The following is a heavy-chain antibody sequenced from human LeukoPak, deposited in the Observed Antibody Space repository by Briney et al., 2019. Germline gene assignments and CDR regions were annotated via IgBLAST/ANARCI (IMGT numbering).Heavy chain of an antibody. Sequence: PGGSLRLSCAAPGFTFSSYGMHWVRQAPGKGLEWVAVIWYDGSNKYYADSVKGRFTISRDNSKNTLYLQMNSLRAEDTAVYYCARDSHCSGGSCSYYFDYWGQGTLVTVSS. CDR1: GFTFSSYG. CDR3: ARDSHCSGGSCSYYFDY. CDR2: IWYDGSNK. V-gene: IGHV3-33*01. D-gene: IGHD2-15*01. J-gene: IGHJ4*02.